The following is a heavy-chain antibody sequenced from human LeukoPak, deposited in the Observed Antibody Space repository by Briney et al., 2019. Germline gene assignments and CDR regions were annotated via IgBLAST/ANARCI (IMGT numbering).Heavy chain of an antibody. CDR1: GFTFTRHG. V-gene: IGHV3-30*02. CDR2: IRYDGSNK. CDR3: AKNGDRGAYCSGGSCYPYFYYYMDV. J-gene: IGHJ6*03. D-gene: IGHD2-15*01. Sequence: PGGSLRLSCAASGFTFTRHGMHWVRQAPGKGLEWVAFIRYDGSNKYYADSVKGRFTISRDNSKNTLYLQMNSLRAEDTAIYYCAKNGDRGAYCSGGSCYPYFYYYMDVWGKGTTVTISS.